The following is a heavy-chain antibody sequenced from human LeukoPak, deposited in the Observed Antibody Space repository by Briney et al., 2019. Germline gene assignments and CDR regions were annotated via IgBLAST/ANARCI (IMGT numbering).Heavy chain of an antibody. D-gene: IGHD2-2*01. CDR2: ISGNGGST. CDR3: AKFNIVVVPAAAFEY. CDR1: GFTFSSYA. J-gene: IGHJ4*02. V-gene: IGHV3-23*01. Sequence: GGSLRLSCAASGFTFSSYAMSWVRQAPGKGLEWVSAISGNGGSTYYADSVKGRFTISRDNSKNTLYLQMNSLRAEDTATYYCAKFNIVVVPAAAFEYWGQGTLVTVSS.